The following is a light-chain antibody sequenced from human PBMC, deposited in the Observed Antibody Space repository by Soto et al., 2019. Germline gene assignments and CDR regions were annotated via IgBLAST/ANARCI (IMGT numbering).Light chain of an antibody. V-gene: IGKV1-5*03. J-gene: IGKJ3*01. CDR3: QQYNSSPLT. CDR1: QSISIW. Sequence: DIQMTQSPSTLSASVGDRVAITCRASQSISIWLAWYQQKPGKAPKFLIYTASTLETGVPSRFSGSGSGTDFTLTISSLQPEDVATYYCQQYNSSPLTFGQGTKVDIK. CDR2: TAS.